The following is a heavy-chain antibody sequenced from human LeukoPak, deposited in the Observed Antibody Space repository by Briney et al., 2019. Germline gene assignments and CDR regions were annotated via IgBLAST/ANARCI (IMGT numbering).Heavy chain of an antibody. CDR3: ARKGYSSSRYFDL. V-gene: IGHV4-4*02. CDR1: GGSISSSHW. J-gene: IGHJ2*01. D-gene: IGHD6-19*01. Sequence: SGTLSLTCAVSGGSISSSHWWSWVRQPPGKGLEWIGEIYHSGSTNYNPSLKSRVTISVDQSKNHFSLNLISVTAADTAVYYCARKGYSSSRYFDLWGRGTLVTVSS. CDR2: IYHSGST.